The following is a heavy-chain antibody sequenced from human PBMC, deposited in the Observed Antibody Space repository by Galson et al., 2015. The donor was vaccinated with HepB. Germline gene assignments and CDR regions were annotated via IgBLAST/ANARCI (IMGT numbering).Heavy chain of an antibody. V-gene: IGHV3-43*01. J-gene: IGHJ4*02. CDR1: GFTFDDYT. CDR3: AKGPGGSYFDY. Sequence: SLRLSCAASGFTFDDYTMHWVRQAPGKGLEWVSLITWDGGTTYYADPVKGRFTISRDNSKNSLYLQMNSLRTEDSALYYCAKGPGGSYFDYWGQGTLVTVSS. D-gene: IGHD1-26*01. CDR2: ITWDGGTT.